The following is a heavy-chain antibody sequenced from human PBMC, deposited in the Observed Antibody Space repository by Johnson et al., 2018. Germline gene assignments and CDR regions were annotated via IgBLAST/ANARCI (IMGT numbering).Heavy chain of an antibody. D-gene: IGHD2-21*02. J-gene: IGHJ3*01. CDR2: IWYDGRKE. Sequence: QVQLVESGGGVVQPGRSLRLSCVASGFTFSRHGMHWIRQAPGKGLEWVAVIWYDGRKEYYVESVKGRFTISRDNSKNTLHLQMNSLRAEDTAIYYCARFTGGDWVGTFDVWGQGTMVTVSS. CDR1: GFTFSRHG. V-gene: IGHV3-33*01. CDR3: ARFTGGDWVGTFDV.